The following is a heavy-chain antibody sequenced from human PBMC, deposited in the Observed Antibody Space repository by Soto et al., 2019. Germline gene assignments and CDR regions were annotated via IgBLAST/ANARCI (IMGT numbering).Heavy chain of an antibody. J-gene: IGHJ4*02. CDR3: ARGHHSSGYCFDY. Sequence: QVQLQESGPGLVKPSQTLSLTCTVSGGSISSGGYYWSWIRQHPGKGLEWIGYMYYSGSTCYNPSLKCRVTISVDRSKNQCALKLSSVTAADTAVYYCARGHHSSGYCFDYWGQGTLVTVSS. CDR2: MYYSGST. D-gene: IGHD3-22*01. V-gene: IGHV4-31*03. CDR1: GGSISSGGYY.